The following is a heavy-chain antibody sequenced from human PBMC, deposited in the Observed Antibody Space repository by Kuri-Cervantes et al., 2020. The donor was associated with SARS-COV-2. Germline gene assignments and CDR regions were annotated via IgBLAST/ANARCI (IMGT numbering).Heavy chain of an antibody. D-gene: IGHD3-22*01. Sequence: GSLRLSCAVYGVSFSGYYWSWIRQPPGKGLEWIGEINHSGSTNYNPSLKSRVTISVDTSKNQFSLKLSSVTAADTAVYYCARGKWLSAYYYYYYGMDVWGQGTTVTVSS. J-gene: IGHJ6*02. CDR1: GVSFSGYY. CDR2: INHSGST. V-gene: IGHV4-34*01. CDR3: ARGKWLSAYYYYYYGMDV.